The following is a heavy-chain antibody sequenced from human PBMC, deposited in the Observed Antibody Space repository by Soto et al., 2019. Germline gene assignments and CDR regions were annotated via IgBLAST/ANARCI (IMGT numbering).Heavy chain of an antibody. CDR3: ARGGTKGVQSLYYLDY. V-gene: IGHV1-69*01. CDR2: IIPIFGTA. D-gene: IGHD2-8*01. J-gene: IGHJ4*02. Sequence: QVQLLQSGAEVKKPGSSVKVSCKASGGTFSSYAISWVRQAPGQGLEWMGGIIPIFGTANYSQKFQGRVTITADESTSTDYMELSSLRSEDTAVYYCARGGTKGVQSLYYLDYWGQGTLVTVSS. CDR1: GGTFSSYA.